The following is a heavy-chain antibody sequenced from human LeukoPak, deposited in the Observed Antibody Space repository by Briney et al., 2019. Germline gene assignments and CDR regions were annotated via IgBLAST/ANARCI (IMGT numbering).Heavy chain of an antibody. CDR2: IYHSGST. Sequence: PSETLSLTCAVSGYSISSGYYWGRIRQPPGKGLEWIGSIYHSGSTYYNPSLKSRVTISVDTSKNQFSLKLSSVTAADTAVYYCTRVDCSGGSCNFDYWGQGTLVTVSS. CDR1: GYSISSGYY. CDR3: TRVDCSGGSCNFDY. V-gene: IGHV4-38-2*01. D-gene: IGHD2-15*01. J-gene: IGHJ4*02.